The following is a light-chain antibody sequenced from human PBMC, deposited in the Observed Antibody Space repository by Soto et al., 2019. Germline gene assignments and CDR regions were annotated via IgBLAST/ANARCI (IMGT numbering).Light chain of an antibody. J-gene: IGKJ1*01. CDR1: QSVSSN. CDR2: GAS. CDR3: QQYNKWPT. V-gene: IGKV3-15*01. Sequence: EIVMTHSPATLSVSPGERATLSFRASQSVSSNLAWYQQKPGQAPRLLIYGASTRATGIPARFSGSGSGTEFTLTISSLQSEDFAVYYCQQYNKWPTFGQGTKVDI.